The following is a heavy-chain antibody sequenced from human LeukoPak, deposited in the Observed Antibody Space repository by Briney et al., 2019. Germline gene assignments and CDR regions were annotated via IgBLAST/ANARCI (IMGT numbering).Heavy chain of an antibody. J-gene: IGHJ5*02. V-gene: IGHV3-15*01. CDR3: TTERFRYFDWLDDWFDP. CDR2: IKSKTDGGTT. CDR1: GFTFSNAW. D-gene: IGHD3-9*01. Sequence: GGSLRLSCAASGFTFSNAWMSWVRQAPGKGLEWVGRIKSKTDGGTTDYAAPVKGRFTISRDDSKNTLYLQMNSLKAEDTAVYYCTTERFRYFDWLDDWFDPWGQGTLVTVSS.